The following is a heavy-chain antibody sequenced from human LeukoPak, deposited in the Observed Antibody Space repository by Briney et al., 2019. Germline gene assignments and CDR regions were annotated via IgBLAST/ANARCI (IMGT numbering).Heavy chain of an antibody. CDR2: IYYSGST. D-gene: IGHD6-19*01. CDR1: GGSISSYY. CDR3: AGRLGYSSGWYEEDY. Sequence: SETLSLTCTVSGGSISSYYWSWIRQPPGKGLEWVGYIYYSGSTNYNPSLKSRATISVDTSKNQFSLKLSSVTAADTAVYYCAGRLGYSSGWYEEDYWGQGTLVTVSS. J-gene: IGHJ4*02. V-gene: IGHV4-59*01.